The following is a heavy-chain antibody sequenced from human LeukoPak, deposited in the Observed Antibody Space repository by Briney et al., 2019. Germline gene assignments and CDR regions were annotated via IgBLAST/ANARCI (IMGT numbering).Heavy chain of an antibody. J-gene: IGHJ5*02. CDR1: GFTFNSYA. D-gene: IGHD3-9*01. V-gene: IGHV3-23*01. CDR2: IGFGDDSA. Sequence: PGGSLRLSCAASGFTFNSYAMSWVRQAPGKGLEWVSTIGFGDDSAYYADSVKGRFTISRDNSKNTLYLQMNYLRAEDTAVYYCAKDSTSVGGRHDWLLDSWGQGTLVTVSS. CDR3: AKDSTSVGGRHDWLLDS.